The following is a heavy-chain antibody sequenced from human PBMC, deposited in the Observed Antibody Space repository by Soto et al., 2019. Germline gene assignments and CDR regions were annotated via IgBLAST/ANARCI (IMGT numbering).Heavy chain of an antibody. V-gene: IGHV5-51*01. CDR2: IYPGDSDT. D-gene: IGHD2-2*01. Sequence: GESLKISCKGSGYSFTSYWIGWVRQMPGKGLEWMGIIYPGDSDTRYSPSFQGQVTISADKSISTAYLQWSSLKASDTAMYYCARQGCSSTRCYHRGYYGMDAWGHGTTV. J-gene: IGHJ6*02. CDR1: GYSFTSYW. CDR3: ARQGCSSTRCYHRGYYGMDA.